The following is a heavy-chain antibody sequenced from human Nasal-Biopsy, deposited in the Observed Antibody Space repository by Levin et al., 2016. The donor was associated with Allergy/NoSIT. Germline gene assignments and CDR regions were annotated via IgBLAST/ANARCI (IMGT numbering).Heavy chain of an antibody. V-gene: IGHV3-21*01. Sequence: GESLKISCVVSGFTFNSYSMNWVRQAPGKGLEWVSFISITSSDIFYADSVKGRFTISRDNSKNTLYLQMNSLRAEDTAVYYCAKDFSGNYGGILYYFDHWGQGTLVTVSS. CDR1: GFTFNSYS. CDR3: AKDFSGNYGGILYYFDH. J-gene: IGHJ4*02. CDR2: ISITSSDI. D-gene: IGHD1-26*01.